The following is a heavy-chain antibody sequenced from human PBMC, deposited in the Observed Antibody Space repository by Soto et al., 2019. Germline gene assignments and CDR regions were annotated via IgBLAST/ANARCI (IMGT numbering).Heavy chain of an antibody. CDR3: ARLDLTYYLDY. J-gene: IGHJ4*02. D-gene: IGHD3-3*01. CDR2: INHSGKI. V-gene: IGHV4-34*01. Sequence: SETLSLTCEVYGGSPNSYYWTWIRQSPGKGLEWIGEINHSGKIHYNPSLESRLSISADTSKRQFSLTLTSVTAADTALYYCARLDLTYYLDYWGQGALVTVSS. CDR1: GGSPNSYY.